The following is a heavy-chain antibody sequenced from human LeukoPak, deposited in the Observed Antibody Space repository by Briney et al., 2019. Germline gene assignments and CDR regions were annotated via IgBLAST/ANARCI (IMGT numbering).Heavy chain of an antibody. J-gene: IGHJ3*02. CDR3: ARNQEASSGLTQVPCAPDAFDI. Sequence: ASVKVSCKASGGTFSSYAISWVRQAPGQGLEWMGGIIPIFGTANYAQKFQGRVTITADESTSTAYMELSSLRSEDTAVYYCARNQEASSGLTQVPCAPDAFDIWGQGTMVTVSS. CDR2: IIPIFGTA. D-gene: IGHD6-19*01. CDR1: GGTFSSYA. V-gene: IGHV1-69*13.